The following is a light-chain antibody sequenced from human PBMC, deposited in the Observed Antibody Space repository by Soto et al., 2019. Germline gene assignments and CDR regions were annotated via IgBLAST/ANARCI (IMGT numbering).Light chain of an antibody. CDR2: WAS. V-gene: IGKV4-1*01. Sequence: DIVLTQSPDSLAVSLGERATFNCKSSQSVLYGPNNKNSLAWYQHKPGQPPKLLIYWASTRESGVPDRFSGSGSGTDFTLTIRSLQAEDVAVYYCQYRGTFGPGTKVNV. CDR3: QYRGT. J-gene: IGKJ3*01. CDR1: QSVLYGPNNKNS.